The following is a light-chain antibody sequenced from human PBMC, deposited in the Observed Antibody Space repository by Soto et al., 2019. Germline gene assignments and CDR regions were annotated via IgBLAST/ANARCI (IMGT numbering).Light chain of an antibody. CDR3: SSYTSRSTLYV. CDR1: SSDIGGYNY. V-gene: IGLV2-14*01. Sequence: QSVLTQPASVSGSPGQSITVSCTGTSSDIGGYNYVSWYQQHPGKAPKLMVYDVTNRPSGVSDRFSGSKSGNTASLTISGLQADDEGYYYCSSYTSRSTLYVFGTGTKLTVL. CDR2: DVT. J-gene: IGLJ1*01.